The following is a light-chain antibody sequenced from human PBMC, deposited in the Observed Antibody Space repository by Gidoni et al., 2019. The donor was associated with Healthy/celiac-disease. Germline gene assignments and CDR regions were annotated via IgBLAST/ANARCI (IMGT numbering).Light chain of an antibody. CDR2: KAS. Sequence: DIQMTQSPSNLSASVGDRVTITCRASQSISSWLAWYQQKPGKAPKLLSYKASSLESGVPSRFSGSGSGTEFTLTISSLQPDDFATYYCQQYNSYSQTFGQGTKLEIK. CDR1: QSISSW. CDR3: QQYNSYSQT. J-gene: IGKJ2*01. V-gene: IGKV1-5*03.